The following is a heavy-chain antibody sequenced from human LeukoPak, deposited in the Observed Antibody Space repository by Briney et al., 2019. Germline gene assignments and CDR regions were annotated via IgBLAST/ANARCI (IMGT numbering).Heavy chain of an antibody. CDR2: IYYSGST. V-gene: IGHV4-59*08. J-gene: IGHJ4*02. CDR1: GGSTSGYY. CDR3: ARLSKDSVVLPAAMAHYFDY. D-gene: IGHD2-2*01. Sequence: SETLSLTCTVSGGSTSGYYWGWIRQPPGKGLQFIGYIYYSGSTKYNPSLESRVTISVDTSKNQSSLKLRSVTAADTAVYYCARLSKDSVVLPAAMAHYFDYWGQGTLVTVSS.